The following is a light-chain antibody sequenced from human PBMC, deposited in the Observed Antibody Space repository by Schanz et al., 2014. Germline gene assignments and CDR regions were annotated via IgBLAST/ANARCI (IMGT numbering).Light chain of an antibody. Sequence: EIVLTQSPGTLSLSPGERATLSCRASQSVGSSHLAWYQQKPGQAPRLLIYGASSRATGIPARFSGSGSGTEFTLTISSLQSEDFAVYYCQQYNNWPPYTFGQGTKLEIK. V-gene: IGKV3D-15*01. CDR2: GAS. J-gene: IGKJ2*01. CDR1: QSVGSSH. CDR3: QQYNNWPPYT.